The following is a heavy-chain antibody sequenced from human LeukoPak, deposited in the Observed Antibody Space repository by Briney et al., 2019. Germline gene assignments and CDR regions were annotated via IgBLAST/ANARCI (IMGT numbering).Heavy chain of an antibody. D-gene: IGHD6-13*01. V-gene: IGHV4-34*01. CDR1: GGSFSGYY. Sequence: SETLSLTCAVYGGSFSGYYWSWIRQPPGKGLEWIGEINHSGSTNYNPSLKSRVTISVDTSKNQFSLKLSSVTAADTAVYYCARHGGIAAAGHDAFDIWGQGTMVTVSS. CDR2: INHSGST. J-gene: IGHJ3*02. CDR3: ARHGGIAAAGHDAFDI.